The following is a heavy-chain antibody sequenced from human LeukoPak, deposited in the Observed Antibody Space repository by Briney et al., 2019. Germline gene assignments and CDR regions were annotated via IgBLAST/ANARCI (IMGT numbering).Heavy chain of an antibody. CDR2: IYYSGST. J-gene: IGHJ4*02. D-gene: IGHD4-23*01. CDR1: GVSFSSCSYY. Sequence: SETLSLTCTVSGVSFSSCSYYWGWIRQPPGKGWDWIGCIYYSGSTNYNPPLKSRVTISVDTTKNQFSLKLSAVTAADTAVYYCARLKTTVVRVDYFDYWGQGTLVTVSS. CDR3: ARLKTTVVRVDYFDY. V-gene: IGHV4-39*01.